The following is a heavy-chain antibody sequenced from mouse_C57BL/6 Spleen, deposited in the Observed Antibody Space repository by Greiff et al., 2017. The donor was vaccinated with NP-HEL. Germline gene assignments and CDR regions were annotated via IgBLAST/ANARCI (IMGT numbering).Heavy chain of an antibody. Sequence: DVQLQESGPGLVKPSQSLSLTCSVTGYSITSGYYWNWIRQFPGNKLEWMGYISYDGSNNYNPSLKNRISITRDTSKNQFFLKLNSVTTEDTATYYCAEGDYYGSSFAYWGQGTLVTVAA. J-gene: IGHJ3*01. D-gene: IGHD1-1*01. CDR3: AEGDYYGSSFAY. V-gene: IGHV3-6*01. CDR1: GYSITSGYY. CDR2: ISYDGSN.